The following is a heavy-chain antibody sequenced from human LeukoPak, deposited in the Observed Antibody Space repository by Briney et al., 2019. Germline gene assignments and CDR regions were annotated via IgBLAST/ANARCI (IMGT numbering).Heavy chain of an antibody. CDR2: IIPIFGTA. V-gene: IGHV1-69*05. D-gene: IGHD3-3*01. CDR1: GGTFSSYA. CDR3: ASDVSVKIPAAIMGSITIFGVGAFDI. J-gene: IGHJ3*02. Sequence: GASVKVSCKASGGTFSSYAISWVRQAPGQGLEWMGGIIPIFGTANYAQKFQGRVTITTDESTSTAYMELSSLRSEDTAVYYCASDVSVKIPAAIMGSITIFGVGAFDIWGQGTMVTVSS.